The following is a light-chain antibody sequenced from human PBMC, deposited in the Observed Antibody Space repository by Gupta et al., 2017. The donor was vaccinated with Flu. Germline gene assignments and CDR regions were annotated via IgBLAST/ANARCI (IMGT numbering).Light chain of an antibody. CDR1: QSITSSN. CDR3: QQDGSSPGT. CDR2: GAS. V-gene: IGKV3-20*01. Sequence: GTLSLSPGDRATLSCRASQSITSSNLAWYQQKPGQAPRLLIYGASSRATGIPDRFSGSGSGTDFTLSISRLEPEDFAVYSCQQDGSSPGTFGQGTKVEIK. J-gene: IGKJ1*01.